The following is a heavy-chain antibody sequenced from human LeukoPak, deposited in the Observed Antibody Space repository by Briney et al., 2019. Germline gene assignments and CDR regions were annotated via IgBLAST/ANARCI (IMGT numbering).Heavy chain of an antibody. J-gene: IGHJ4*02. CDR1: GYTFTSYD. CDR2: ISVYNGNT. D-gene: IGHD6-13*01. Sequence: ASVKVSCKASGYTFTSYDISWVRQAPGQGLEWMGWISVYNGNTNYAQKLQGRVTMTTDTSTSTAYMGLRSLRSDDTAVYYCARKAAAVDFDYWGQGTLVTVSS. CDR3: ARKAAAVDFDY. V-gene: IGHV1-18*04.